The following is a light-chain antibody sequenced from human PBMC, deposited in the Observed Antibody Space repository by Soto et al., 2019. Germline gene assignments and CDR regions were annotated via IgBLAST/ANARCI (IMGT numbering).Light chain of an antibody. Sequence: QSALARPASLSVSPGQSITISFTGASGYVGTYSLVSWYQQHPGKAPKVVIYEGHKRPSGVPDRFSGSTSVNTASLTISGLQTDDEADYYCCLYVGATTYVFGTGTKVTVL. CDR3: CLYVGATTYV. V-gene: IGLV2-23*01. CDR1: SGYVGTYSL. J-gene: IGLJ1*01. CDR2: EGH.